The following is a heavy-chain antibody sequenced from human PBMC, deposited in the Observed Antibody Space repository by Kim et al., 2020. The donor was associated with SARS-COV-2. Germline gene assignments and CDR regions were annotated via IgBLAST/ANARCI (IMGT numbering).Heavy chain of an antibody. CDR3: VREPAS. CDR2: GSST. J-gene: IGHJ5*02. Sequence: GSSTEYAGSVNGRLTMSRDNAKKSLSLQMNRLTPEDTAVYYCVREPASWGQGTLVTVSS. V-gene: IGHV3-11*01.